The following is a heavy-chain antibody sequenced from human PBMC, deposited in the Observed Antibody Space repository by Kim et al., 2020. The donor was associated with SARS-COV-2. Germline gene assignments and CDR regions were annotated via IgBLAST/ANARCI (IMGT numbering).Heavy chain of an antibody. J-gene: IGHJ4*02. V-gene: IGHV3-21*01. CDR1: GFTFSSYS. D-gene: IGHD3-10*01. Sequence: GGSLRLSCAASGFTFSSYSMNWVRQAPGKGLEWVSSISSSSSYIYYADSVKGRFTISRDNAKNSLYLQMNSLRAEDTAVYYCARDVLLWFGESSWGQGTLVTVSS. CDR3: ARDVLLWFGESS. CDR2: ISSSSSYI.